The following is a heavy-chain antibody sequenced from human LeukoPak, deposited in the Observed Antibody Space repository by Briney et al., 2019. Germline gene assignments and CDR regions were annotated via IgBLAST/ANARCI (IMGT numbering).Heavy chain of an antibody. D-gene: IGHD2-15*01. CDR1: GTSVSGCF. CDR2: MRNGDTT. CDR3: SREGYFNFEN. J-gene: IGHJ4*02. V-gene: IGHV3-66*02. Sequence: GGSLRLSCAASGTSVSGCFMNWVRQAPGKGLVWVSVMRNGDTTDYADSVKGRFTISVDKSKNTVYLQMNSLRTEDTAVYYCSREGYFNFENWGQGTLVTVSS.